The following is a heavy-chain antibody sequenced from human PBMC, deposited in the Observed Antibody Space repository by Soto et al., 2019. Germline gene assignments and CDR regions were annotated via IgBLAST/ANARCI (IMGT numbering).Heavy chain of an antibody. CDR2: IHYSGST. V-gene: IGHV4-30-4*08. J-gene: IGHJ5*02. CDR3: AREGTDYYVTGTPTDWFDP. CDR1: GDSTNSGDYY. Sequence: SETLSLTCTVSGDSTNSGDYYWTWIRQPPGKGLEWIGNIHYSGSTYYNPSLKSRVTISVDTSEKQFSLKLSSVTAADTAVYYCAREGTDYYVTGTPTDWFDPWGQGTLVTVSS. D-gene: IGHD3-10*01.